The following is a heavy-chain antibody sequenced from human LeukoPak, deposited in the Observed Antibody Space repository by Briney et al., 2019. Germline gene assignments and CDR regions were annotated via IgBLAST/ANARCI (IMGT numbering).Heavy chain of an antibody. V-gene: IGHV3-30-3*01. CDR1: GFTFSSYA. Sequence: PGGSLRLSCAASGFTFSSYAMHWVRQAPGKGLEWVAVISYDGSNEYYADSVKGRFTISRDNSKNTLYLQMNSLRAEDTAVYYCARDLDSLYYFDYWGQGTLVTVSS. CDR3: ARDLDSLYYFDY. D-gene: IGHD3/OR15-3a*01. CDR2: ISYDGSNE. J-gene: IGHJ4*02.